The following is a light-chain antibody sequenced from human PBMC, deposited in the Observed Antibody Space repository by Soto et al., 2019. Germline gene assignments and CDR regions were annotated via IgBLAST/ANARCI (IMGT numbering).Light chain of an antibody. CDR1: QSIDSGY. CDR2: GAS. V-gene: IGKV3D-20*02. CDR3: QERSKWPRFT. J-gene: IGKJ2*01. Sequence: EIVLTQSPGTLSLSVGERATLSCRASQSIDSGYLAWYQHKPGQAPTVLIYGASNRATGIPDRFSGSGSGTDFTLTISRLEPEDFAVYYCQERSKWPRFTFGQGTKVDIK.